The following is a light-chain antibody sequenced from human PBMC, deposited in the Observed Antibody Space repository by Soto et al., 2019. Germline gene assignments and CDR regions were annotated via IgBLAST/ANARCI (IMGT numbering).Light chain of an antibody. J-gene: IGKJ5*01. Sequence: DIQMTQSPSSLSASVGDRVTITCRASQSISRYLNWYQQKPGKAPKLLIYAASSLQSGVPSRFSGSGSGTDFTFTISSLQSEDIATYYCQQYDTLPITFGQGTRLEIK. CDR2: AAS. V-gene: IGKV1-33*01. CDR3: QQYDTLPIT. CDR1: QSISRY.